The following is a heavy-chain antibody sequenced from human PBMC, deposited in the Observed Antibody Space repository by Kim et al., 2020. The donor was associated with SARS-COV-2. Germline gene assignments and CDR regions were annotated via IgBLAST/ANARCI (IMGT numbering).Heavy chain of an antibody. V-gene: IGHV3-48*02. D-gene: IGHD2-2*01. CDR1: GFTFISFS. Sequence: GGSLRLSCAASGFTFISFSMNWVRQAPGKGLEWVSYVSTSGSTIYYADSVKGRFTISRDNAKKSLYLQMNSLRDEDTAVYYCAKVESSSSRKSPFDYWGQGTLVTVSS. CDR3: AKVESSSSRKSPFDY. J-gene: IGHJ4*02. CDR2: VSTSGSTI.